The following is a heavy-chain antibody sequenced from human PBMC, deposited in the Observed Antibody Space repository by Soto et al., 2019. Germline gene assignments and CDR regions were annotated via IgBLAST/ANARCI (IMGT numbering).Heavy chain of an antibody. CDR2: IIPLTETP. V-gene: IGHV1-69*01. J-gene: IGHJ4*02. CDR3: ATGTRNSWTCDF. CDR1: GGTFSNYA. Sequence: QVQVVQSGAEVKKRGSSVKVSCKASGGTFSNYAISWVRQAPGHGLEWVGGIIPLTETPVYAQTVQGRLTITADEITSAAYMELSSLRSDDTAVYYCATGTRNSWTCDFWGQGTLVTVSS. D-gene: IGHD6-13*01.